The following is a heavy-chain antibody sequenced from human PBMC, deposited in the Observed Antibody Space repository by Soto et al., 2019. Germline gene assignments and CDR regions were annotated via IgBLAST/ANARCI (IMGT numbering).Heavy chain of an antibody. Sequence: SETLSLTCTVSGGSISSSNWWTWVRQPPGKGLEWIGEIYHSGSTNYNPSLESRVTISVDKSKNQFSLKLSSVTAADTAVYYCARDPDRHQYGMDVWGQGTTVTVSS. CDR3: ARDPDRHQYGMDV. D-gene: IGHD2-2*01. CDR2: IYHSGST. CDR1: GGSISSSNW. J-gene: IGHJ6*02. V-gene: IGHV4-4*02.